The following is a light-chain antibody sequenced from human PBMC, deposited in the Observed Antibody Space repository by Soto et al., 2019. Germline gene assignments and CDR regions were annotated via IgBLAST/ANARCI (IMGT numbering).Light chain of an antibody. CDR3: QQYNNWPKM. CDR1: QSVSSSY. CDR2: GAS. J-gene: IGKJ1*01. Sequence: EIVLTQPPGTLSLSPGERATLSCKSSQSVSSSYLAWYQQKPGQAPRLIIYGASSRATGIPDRFSGSGSGTDCTLTISSLQSEDVAVYYCQQYNNWPKMFGQGTKVDI. V-gene: IGKV3-20*01.